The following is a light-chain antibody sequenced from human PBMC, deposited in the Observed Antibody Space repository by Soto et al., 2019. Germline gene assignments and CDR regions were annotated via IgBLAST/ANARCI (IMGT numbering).Light chain of an antibody. Sequence: DIQMTQSPSTLSASVGDRVAITCRASQNIGSRLDWYQQKPDEAPKLLIYDASSVESGVPLRFGGSGSGTDFTLIISSLQPDDFATYYRQQCNTPFTFGGGTKVELK. J-gene: IGKJ4*01. CDR3: QQCNTPFT. CDR1: QNIGSR. V-gene: IGKV1-5*01. CDR2: DAS.